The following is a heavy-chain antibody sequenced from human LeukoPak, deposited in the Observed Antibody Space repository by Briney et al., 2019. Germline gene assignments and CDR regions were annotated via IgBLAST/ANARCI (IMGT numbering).Heavy chain of an antibody. CDR2: IYPGDSDT. Sequence: GESLKISCKGSGYSFTSYWIGWVRQMPGKGLEWMGIIYPGDSDTRYSPSFQGQVTISADKSISTAYLQWSSLKASDTAMYYCARPQKSVAGFMPPDAFDIWGQGTMVTVSS. CDR1: GYSFTSYW. V-gene: IGHV5-51*01. D-gene: IGHD6-19*01. J-gene: IGHJ3*02. CDR3: ARPQKSVAGFMPPDAFDI.